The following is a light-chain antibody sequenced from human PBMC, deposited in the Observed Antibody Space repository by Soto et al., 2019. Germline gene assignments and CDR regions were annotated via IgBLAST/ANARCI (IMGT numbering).Light chain of an antibody. J-gene: IGLJ3*02. CDR3: QTWATVPDWV. CDR1: SGHSTYA. CDR2: LDSDGSH. V-gene: IGLV4-69*01. Sequence: VLTQSPSASASLGASVKLTCTLSSGHSTYAIAWHQQQPEKGPRYLMKLDSDGSHSKGDGIPDRFSGSSSGAERYLTISSLQSEDEADYYCQTWATVPDWVFGGGTKVTVL.